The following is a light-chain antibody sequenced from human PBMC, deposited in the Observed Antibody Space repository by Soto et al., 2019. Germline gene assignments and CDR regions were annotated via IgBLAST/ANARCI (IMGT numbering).Light chain of an antibody. CDR3: SSYSVSSTLVV. CDR1: SSDVGSYTY. CDR2: EVS. J-gene: IGLJ2*01. Sequence: QSALTQPASVSGSPGQSITISCTGTSSDVGSYTYVSWYQHHPGKAPKLMIYEVSNRPSGVSNRFSGSKSGNTASLTISGLQAEDEADYHCSSYSVSSTLVVFGGGTKVTVL. V-gene: IGLV2-14*01.